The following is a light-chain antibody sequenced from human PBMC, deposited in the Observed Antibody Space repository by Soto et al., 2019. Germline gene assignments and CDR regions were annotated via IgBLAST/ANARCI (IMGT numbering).Light chain of an antibody. Sequence: DIVMTQTPLSSPVTLGQPASISCRSSQSLVHSNGNTYLTWLQQRPGQPPRLLIYQIFNRFSGVPDRFRGSGAGTDFTLKISRVEAEDVGVYYCMQATQFPWTFGQGTKVEIK. V-gene: IGKV2-24*01. J-gene: IGKJ1*01. CDR3: MQATQFPWT. CDR2: QIF. CDR1: QSLVHSNGNTY.